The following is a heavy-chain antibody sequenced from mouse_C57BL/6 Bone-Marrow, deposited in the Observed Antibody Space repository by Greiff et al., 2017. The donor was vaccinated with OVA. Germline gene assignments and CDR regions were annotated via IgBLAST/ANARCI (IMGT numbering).Heavy chain of an antibody. D-gene: IGHD4-1*01. CDR3: TPTNWGDY. CDR1: GFNIKDDY. J-gene: IGHJ2*01. Sequence: VQLQQSGAELVRPGASVKLSCTASGFNIKDDYMHWVKQRPEQGLEWIGWIDPENGDTEYASKFQGKATITADTSSNTAYLQLSILTSEDTAVYYCTPTNWGDYWGQGTTLTVSS. CDR2: IDPENGDT. V-gene: IGHV14-4*01.